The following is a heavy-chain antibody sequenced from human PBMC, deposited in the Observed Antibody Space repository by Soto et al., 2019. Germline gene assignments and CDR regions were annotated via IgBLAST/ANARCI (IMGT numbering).Heavy chain of an antibody. CDR3: AGGPTAMVKHAFDI. CDR2: IYYSGRT. CDR1: GGSISSGGYY. D-gene: IGHD5-18*01. V-gene: IGHV4-31*03. Sequence: QVQLQESGAGLVKPSQTLSLTCTVSGGSISSGGYYWSWIRQHPGKGLEWIGYIYYSGRTYYNPYPEGRVNISVDTCKNQFSLKLSSVTAADTAVYYCAGGPTAMVKHAFDIWGQGTMVTVSS. J-gene: IGHJ3*02.